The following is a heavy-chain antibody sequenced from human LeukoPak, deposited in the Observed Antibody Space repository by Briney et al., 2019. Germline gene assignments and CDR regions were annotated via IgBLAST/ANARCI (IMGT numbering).Heavy chain of an antibody. Sequence: SETLSLTCAVYGGSFSGYYWNWIRQPPGKGLEWIGEIHHSETANYNPPLKSRVTISIDTSKNQFSLNLRSVTAADTAVYYCARGPFCTDDSCYENWFDSWGQGSQVTVSS. CDR3: ARGPFCTDDSCYENWFDS. V-gene: IGHV4-34*01. D-gene: IGHD3-22*01. J-gene: IGHJ5*01. CDR2: IHHSETA. CDR1: GGSFSGYY.